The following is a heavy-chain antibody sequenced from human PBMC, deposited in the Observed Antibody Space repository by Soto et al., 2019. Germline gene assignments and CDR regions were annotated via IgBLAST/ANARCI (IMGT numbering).Heavy chain of an antibody. J-gene: IGHJ4*02. CDR2: ISQSGST. V-gene: IGHV4-34*01. Sequence: QVQLQQWGAGLLKPSETLSLTCAVYGQSFSGHTWSWIRQSPGKGLEWIGEISQSGSTYYNPSLKTRVTISADTSKNQFSLTLNSVTAAATGVFYCARGSSIAVIPGELEDVHYDYWGQGTLVSVSS. CDR3: ARGSSIAVIPGELEDVHYDY. CDR1: GQSFSGHT. D-gene: IGHD2-2*01.